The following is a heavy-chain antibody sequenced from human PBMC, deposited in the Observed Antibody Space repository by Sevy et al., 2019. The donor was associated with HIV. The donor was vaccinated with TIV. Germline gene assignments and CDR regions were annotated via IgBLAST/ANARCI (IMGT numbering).Heavy chain of an antibody. J-gene: IGHJ4*02. CDR2: FDPEEGET. Sequence: ASVKVSCQVSGYTLTELSLHWVRQAPGKGLEWMGGFDPEEGETIYAQKFRGRVTMTEDTSTNTAYMELSSLRSDDTAVFYCALKGPAGKWLQFYFDYWGQGTLVTVSS. CDR1: GYTLTELS. CDR3: ALKGPAGKWLQFYFDY. D-gene: IGHD5-12*01. V-gene: IGHV1-24*01.